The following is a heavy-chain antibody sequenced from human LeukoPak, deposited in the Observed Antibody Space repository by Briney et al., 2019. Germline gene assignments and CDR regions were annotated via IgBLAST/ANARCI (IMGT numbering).Heavy chain of an antibody. CDR3: ARLSTATPHAFDI. D-gene: IGHD4-17*01. Sequence: RPSETLSLTCAVSGYSISSGYYWGWIRQPPGKGLEWIGSIYYSGSTYYNPSLKSRVTISVDTSKNQFSLKLSSVTAADTAVYYCARLSTATPHAFDIWGQGTMVTVSS. J-gene: IGHJ3*02. CDR1: GYSISSGYY. V-gene: IGHV4-38-2*01. CDR2: IYYSGST.